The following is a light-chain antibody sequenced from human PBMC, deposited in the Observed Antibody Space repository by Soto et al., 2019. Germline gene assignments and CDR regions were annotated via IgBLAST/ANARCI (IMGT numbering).Light chain of an antibody. V-gene: IGKV3-20*01. J-gene: IGKJ4*01. CDR3: QQYSESPLT. Sequence: EIVLTQSPGTLSLSPGERATLSCRASQTVRTNYLAWFQHKPGQAPRLLIYGASSRATGIPDRFSGSGSGTDFTLTIHRLEPEDFAVYFCQQYSESPLTFGGGTKVEIK. CDR1: QTVRTNY. CDR2: GAS.